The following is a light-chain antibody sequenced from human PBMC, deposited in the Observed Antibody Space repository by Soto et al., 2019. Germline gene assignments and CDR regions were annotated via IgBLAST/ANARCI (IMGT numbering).Light chain of an antibody. CDR2: AAS. CDR3: QQYNSYSQT. V-gene: IGKV1-9*01. J-gene: IGKJ1*01. CDR1: QGISSY. Sequence: DIEMTQSPSSLSASVGDRVTITCRASQGISSYLAWYQQKPGKAPKLLIYAASTLQSGVPSRFSGSGSGTEFTLTISSLQPDDFATYYCQQYNSYSQTFGQGTKVDI.